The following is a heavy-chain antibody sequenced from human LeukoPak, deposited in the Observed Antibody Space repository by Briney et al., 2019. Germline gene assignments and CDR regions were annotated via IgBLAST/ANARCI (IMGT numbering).Heavy chain of an antibody. Sequence: PSETLSLTCTVSGVSMSSSPYYWGWIRQPPGKGLEWIGTIYDSGNTNYNPSLRSQLTISVDTSRNQFSLKLSSVTAAGTAVYYCARHDCDSSRCSVNWFDPWGQGTLVTVSS. CDR2: IYDSGNT. J-gene: IGHJ5*02. CDR3: ARHDCDSSRCSVNWFDP. CDR1: GVSMSSSPYY. V-gene: IGHV4-39*01. D-gene: IGHD2/OR15-2a*01.